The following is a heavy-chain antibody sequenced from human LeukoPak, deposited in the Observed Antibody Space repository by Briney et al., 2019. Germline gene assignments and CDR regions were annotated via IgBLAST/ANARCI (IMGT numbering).Heavy chain of an antibody. CDR2: INHSGST. Sequence: NPSETLSLTCAVYGGSFSGYYWSWIRQPPGKGLEWIGEINHSGSTNYNPSLKSRVTMSLDTSKNQFSLRLSSVTAADTAVFYCARHRAEMATITDDAFDIWGQGTTVTVSS. J-gene: IGHJ3*02. V-gene: IGHV4-34*01. CDR3: ARHRAEMATITDDAFDI. CDR1: GGSFSGYY. D-gene: IGHD5-24*01.